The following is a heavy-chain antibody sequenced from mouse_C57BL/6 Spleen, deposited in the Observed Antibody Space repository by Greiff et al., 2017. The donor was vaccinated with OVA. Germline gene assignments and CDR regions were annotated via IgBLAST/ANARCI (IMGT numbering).Heavy chain of an antibody. D-gene: IGHD2-1*01. CDR3: ARGGIYYGNYCAY. V-gene: IGHV1-80*01. CDR2: IYPGDGDT. J-gene: IGHJ3*01. CDR1: GYAFSSYW. Sequence: QVQLQQSGAELVKPGASVKISCKASGYAFSSYWMNWVKQRPGKGLEWIGQIYPGDGDTNYNGKFKGKATLTADKSSSTAYMQLSSLTSEDSAVYFCARGGIYYGNYCAYWGQGTLVTVSA.